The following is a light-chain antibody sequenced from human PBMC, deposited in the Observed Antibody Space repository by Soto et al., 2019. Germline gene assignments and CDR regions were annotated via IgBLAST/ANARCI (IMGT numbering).Light chain of an antibody. CDR2: GAS. J-gene: IGKJ3*01. CDR1: QSVSSSY. V-gene: IGKV3-20*01. Sequence: EIVLTQSPGTLSLSPGERATLSCRASQSVSSSYLAWYQQKPGQAPRLLIYGASSRATGIPDRFSGSGSGTDFTLTISRLEPEDFAVYYCQHYFGTFGPGSKVDIK. CDR3: QHYFGT.